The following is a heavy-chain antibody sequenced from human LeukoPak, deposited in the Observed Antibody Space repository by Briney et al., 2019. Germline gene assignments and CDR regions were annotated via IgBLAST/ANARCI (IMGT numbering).Heavy chain of an antibody. CDR2: IYTSGST. J-gene: IGHJ4*02. CDR3: AGVRGWGGWGGGIAAAGPFDY. V-gene: IGHV4-4*07. Sequence: SETLSLTWTVAGGSISSYYWSWIRQPAGKGLEWIGRIYTSGSTNYNPSLKSRVTMSVDTSKNQFSLKLSSVAAADTAVYYCAGVRGWGGWGGGIAAAGPFDYWGQGTLVTVSS. CDR1: GGSISSYY. D-gene: IGHD6-13*01.